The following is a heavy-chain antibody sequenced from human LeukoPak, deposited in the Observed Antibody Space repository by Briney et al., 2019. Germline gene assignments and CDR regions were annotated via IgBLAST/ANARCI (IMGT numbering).Heavy chain of an antibody. V-gene: IGHV4-59*01. J-gene: IGHJ5*02. CDR3: ARGESSGWSYWFDP. Sequence: SETLSLTCTVSGGSISSYYWSWIRQPPGKGLEWIGYIYYSGSTNYNPSLKSRVTISVDTSKNQFSLKLSSMTAADTAVYYCARGESSGWSYWFDPWGQGTLVTVSS. CDR2: IYYSGST. CDR1: GGSISSYY. D-gene: IGHD6-19*01.